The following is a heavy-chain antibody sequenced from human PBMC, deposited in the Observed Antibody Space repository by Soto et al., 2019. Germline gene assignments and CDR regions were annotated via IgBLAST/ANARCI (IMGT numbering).Heavy chain of an antibody. CDR2: ISYDGSNK. Sequence: QVQLVESGGGVVQPGRSLRLSCAASGFTFSSYAMHWVRQAPGKGLEWVAVISYDGSNKYYADSVKGRFTISRGNSKTXXLQMNSLRAEDTAVYYCVRDKSPYSSGWHNRHFDYWGQGTLVTVSS. J-gene: IGHJ4*02. D-gene: IGHD6-19*01. CDR3: VRDKSPYSSGWHNRHFDY. V-gene: IGHV3-30-3*01. CDR1: GFTFSSYA.